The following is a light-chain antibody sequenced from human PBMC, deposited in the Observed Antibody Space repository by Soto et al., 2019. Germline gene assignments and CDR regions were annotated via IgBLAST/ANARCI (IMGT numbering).Light chain of an antibody. CDR3: QQRSNWPPVT. Sequence: EIVLTQSPGTLSLSPGERATLSCGASQSVTSNYLAWYQQKPGQAPRLLIYDASNRATGIPARFSGSGSGTDFTLTISSLEPEDFGVYYCQQRSNWPPVTFGGGTKVDIK. CDR2: DAS. V-gene: IGKV3-11*01. J-gene: IGKJ4*01. CDR1: QSVTSNY.